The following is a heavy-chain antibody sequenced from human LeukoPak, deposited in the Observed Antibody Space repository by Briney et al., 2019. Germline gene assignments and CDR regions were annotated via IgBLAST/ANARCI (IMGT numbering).Heavy chain of an antibody. CDR1: GYTFTSYY. Sequence: ASVKVSCKASGYTFTSYYMHWVRQAPGQGLEWMGIINPSGGSTSYAQKLQGRVTMTTDTSTSTAYMELRSLRSDDTAVYYCARGTWAVAGNFDYWGQGTLVTVSS. J-gene: IGHJ4*02. CDR3: ARGTWAVAGNFDY. CDR2: INPSGGST. D-gene: IGHD6-19*01. V-gene: IGHV1-46*01.